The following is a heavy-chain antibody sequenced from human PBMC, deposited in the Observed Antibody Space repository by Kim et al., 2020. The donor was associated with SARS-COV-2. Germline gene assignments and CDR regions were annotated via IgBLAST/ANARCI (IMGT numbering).Heavy chain of an antibody. CDR3: ARRFGWYGYFDL. CDR1: GGSISSSSYY. CDR2: IYYSGST. Sequence: SETLSLTCTVSGGSISSSSYYWGWIRQPPGKGLEWIGSIYYSGSTYYNPSLKSRVTISVDTSKNQFSLKLSSVTAADTAVYYCARRFGWYGYFDLWGRGTLVTSPQ. J-gene: IGHJ2*01. D-gene: IGHD6-19*01. V-gene: IGHV4-39*01.